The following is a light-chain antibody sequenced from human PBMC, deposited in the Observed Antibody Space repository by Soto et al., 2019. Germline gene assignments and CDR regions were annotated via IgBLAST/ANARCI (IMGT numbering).Light chain of an antibody. CDR3: QQRNNWPRIT. Sequence: EIVLTQFPATLSLLPGATATLSCRASQTVGTSLAWYQQKPGQAPRLLISDASNRATGVPTRFSGSGSGTDFTLTISSLEPEDFAVYFCQQRNNWPRITFGQGTRLEIK. CDR2: DAS. V-gene: IGKV3-11*01. J-gene: IGKJ5*01. CDR1: QTVGTS.